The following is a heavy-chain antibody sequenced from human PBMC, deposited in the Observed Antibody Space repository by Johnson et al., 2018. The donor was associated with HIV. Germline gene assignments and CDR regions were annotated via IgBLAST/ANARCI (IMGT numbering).Heavy chain of an antibody. V-gene: IGHV3-30*03. D-gene: IGHD2-2*01. CDR3: ARNGLIPAAKGVAFDI. CDR2: ISYDETND. J-gene: IGHJ3*02. CDR1: GFTVSSNY. Sequence: QVQLVESGGGLIQPGGSLRLSCAASGFTVSSNYMSWVRQAPGKGLEWVAVISYDETNDYYADSVKGRFTISRDNPKNTLYLQMNSLRAEDTAVYYCARNGLIPAAKGVAFDIWGQGTMVIVSS.